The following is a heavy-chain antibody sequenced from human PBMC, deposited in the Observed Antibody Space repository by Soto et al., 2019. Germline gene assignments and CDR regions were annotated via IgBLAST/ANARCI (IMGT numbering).Heavy chain of an antibody. V-gene: IGHV4-59*01. CDR3: ARGRHWLDY. D-gene: IGHD6-19*01. CDR2: IYYSVST. CDR1: GGSINTYY. Sequence: QVQLQESGPGLVKPSETLSLTCTVSGGSINTYYWSWIRQPPGKAPEWIGYIYYSVSTNYNPSLMSRVTISVDTSKSHFSLKLSSVTAADTAVYYCARGRHWLDYWGQGTLVTVSS. J-gene: IGHJ4*02.